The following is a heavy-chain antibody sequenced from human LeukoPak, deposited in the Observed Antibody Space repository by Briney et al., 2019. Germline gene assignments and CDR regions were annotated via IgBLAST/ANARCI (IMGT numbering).Heavy chain of an antibody. CDR1: GFSFSRYG. Sequence: RSGGSLRLSCVASGFSFSRYGMTWVRQAPGKGLEWVSAISPRGVTTSHADSGKGRLTSYRDSSKNTVYLRMNRLRLESTAVYYYARIGHFESGGAVAAPHYWGQGALVTVSS. CDR3: ARIGHFESGGAVAAPHY. V-gene: IGHV3-23*01. CDR2: ISPRGVTT. D-gene: IGHD6-19*01. J-gene: IGHJ4*02.